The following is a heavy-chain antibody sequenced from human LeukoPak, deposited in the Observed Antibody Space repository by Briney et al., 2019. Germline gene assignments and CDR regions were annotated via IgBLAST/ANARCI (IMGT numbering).Heavy chain of an antibody. Sequence: GASVKVSCKASGYTFTSYYMHWVRQAPGQGLEWMGIINPSGGSTSYAQKFQGRVTMTRNTSISTAYMELSSLRSEDTAVYYCARGRATGDIVVVVADNWFDPWGQGTLVTVSS. D-gene: IGHD2-15*01. CDR3: ARGRATGDIVVVVADNWFDP. CDR2: INPSGGST. V-gene: IGHV1-46*01. CDR1: GYTFTSYY. J-gene: IGHJ5*02.